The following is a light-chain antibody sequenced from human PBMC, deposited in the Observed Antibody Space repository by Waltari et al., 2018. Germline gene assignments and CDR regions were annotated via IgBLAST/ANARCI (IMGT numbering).Light chain of an antibody. CDR3: NARDSSGNHPV. CDR1: SLRSHY. J-gene: IGLJ2*01. Sequence: SSELTQDPAVSVALGQTVRITCQGDSLRSHYERRYQQKPGQAPVCDIYGKNNRPSGIPDRFSGSSSGNTASLTITGAQAEDEADYYCNARDSSGNHPVFGGGTKLTVL. CDR2: GKN. V-gene: IGLV3-19*01.